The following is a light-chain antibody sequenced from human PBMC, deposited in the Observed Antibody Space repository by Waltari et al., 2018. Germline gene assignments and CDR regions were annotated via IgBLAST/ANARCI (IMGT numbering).Light chain of an antibody. CDR3: QQGYGTPSYT. CDR2: GAT. CDR1: QSVSDY. Sequence: DIQLTQSPSSLSASVGDRVTITCRASQSVSDYLHWYQQKPGKAPNLLVYGATTVQSGVPSRFSASGSGTVFTLTISSLQPEDFATYYCQQGYGTPSYTFGQGTKLEIK. V-gene: IGKV1-39*01. J-gene: IGKJ2*01.